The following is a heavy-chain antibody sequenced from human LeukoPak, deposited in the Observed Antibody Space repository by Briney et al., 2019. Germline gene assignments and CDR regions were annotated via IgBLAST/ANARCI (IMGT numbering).Heavy chain of an antibody. D-gene: IGHD1-26*01. CDR3: ARDSGSYYGECWFDP. CDR2: INPNSGGT. J-gene: IGHJ5*02. Sequence: ASVKVSCKASGYTFTGYYMHWVRQAPRQGLEWMGWINPNSGGTNYAQKFQGRVTMTRDTSISTAYMELSRLRSDDTAVYYCARDSGSYYGECWFDPWGQGTLVTVSS. V-gene: IGHV1-2*02. CDR1: GYTFTGYY.